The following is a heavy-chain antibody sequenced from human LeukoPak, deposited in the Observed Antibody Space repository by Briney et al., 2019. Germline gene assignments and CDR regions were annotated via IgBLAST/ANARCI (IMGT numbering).Heavy chain of an antibody. V-gene: IGHV3-74*01. CDR1: GFTFSNYC. CDR3: VRDFRSADY. CDR2: ICPGGTIT. J-gene: IGHJ4*02. Sequence: GGSLRLSCAASGFTFSNYCMHWVRQTPGKGLIWVSRICPGGTITNYADSVKGRFTISRDDAKNMMFLQMNSLRADDTAVYYCVRDFRSADYWGQGILVTVSS.